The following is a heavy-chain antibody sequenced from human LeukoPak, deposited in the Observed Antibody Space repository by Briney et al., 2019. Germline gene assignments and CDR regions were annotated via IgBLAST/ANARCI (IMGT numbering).Heavy chain of an antibody. D-gene: IGHD6-6*01. V-gene: IGHV3-21*01. CDR3: AGDYSTSSFRVPDYYYMDV. Sequence: GGSLRLSCAASGFSFSDYTMNWVRQAPGKGLEWVSSISSTSTYLRYADSVKGRFTISRDNAKNSLYLQMNSLRAEDTAVYYCAGDYSTSSFRVPDYYYMDVWGKGTTVTVSS. CDR1: GFSFSDYT. CDR2: ISSTSTYL. J-gene: IGHJ6*03.